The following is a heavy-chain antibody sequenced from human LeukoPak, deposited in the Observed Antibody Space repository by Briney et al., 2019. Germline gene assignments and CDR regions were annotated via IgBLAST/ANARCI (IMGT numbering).Heavy chain of an antibody. Sequence: ASVKVSCKASGYTFTSYYMHWVRQAPGQGLEWMGIINPSGGSTSYAQKFQGRVTMTRDMSTSTVYMELSSLRSEDTVVYYCARGNVDTAMVDTGPSDYWGQGTLVTVSS. V-gene: IGHV1-46*01. D-gene: IGHD5-18*01. J-gene: IGHJ4*02. CDR1: GYTFTSYY. CDR2: INPSGGST. CDR3: ARGNVDTAMVDTGPSDY.